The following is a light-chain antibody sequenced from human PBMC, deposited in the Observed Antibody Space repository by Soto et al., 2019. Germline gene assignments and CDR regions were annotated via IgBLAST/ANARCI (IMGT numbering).Light chain of an antibody. CDR3: MQALQTHT. V-gene: IGKV2-28*01. CDR2: LGS. Sequence: DIVMTQSPLSLPVTPGEPASISCRSSQSLLLSNGYNFLVWXMPXXXQXXXLXXXLGSSRSYGVPDRFSGSGSGTDFTLKISRVEAEDVGVYYCMQALQTHTFVKGTKG. CDR1: QSLLLSNGYNF. J-gene: IGKJ1*01.